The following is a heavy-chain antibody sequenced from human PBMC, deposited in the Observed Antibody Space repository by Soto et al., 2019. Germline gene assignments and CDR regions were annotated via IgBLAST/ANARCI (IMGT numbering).Heavy chain of an antibody. CDR1: GGTFSSYA. J-gene: IGHJ4*02. D-gene: IGHD3-22*01. V-gene: IGHV1-69*13. CDR2: IIPIFGTA. Sequence: ASVKVSCKASGGTFSSYAISWVRQAPGQGLEWMGGIIPIFGTANYAQKFQCRVTITADESTSTAYMELSSLRSEDTAVYYCARDGGPYYYDSSGYKYYFDYWGQGTLVTVSS. CDR3: ARDGGPYYYDSSGYKYYFDY.